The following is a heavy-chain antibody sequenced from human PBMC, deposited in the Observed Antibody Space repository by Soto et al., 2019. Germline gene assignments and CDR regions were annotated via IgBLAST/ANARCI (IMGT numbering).Heavy chain of an antibody. V-gene: IGHV5-51*01. J-gene: IGHJ4*02. Sequence: GESLKIACQASGYSFISSWIGWVRKMPGNGLEWMGIIYPVDSDTRYSPPFQGQVTISADESTSTAYLQCSSLKASDTATYYCARMMAASGTAFEYLGQGAMVTLSS. CDR3: ARMMAASGTAFEY. D-gene: IGHD6-13*01. CDR1: GYSFISSW. CDR2: IYPVDSDT.